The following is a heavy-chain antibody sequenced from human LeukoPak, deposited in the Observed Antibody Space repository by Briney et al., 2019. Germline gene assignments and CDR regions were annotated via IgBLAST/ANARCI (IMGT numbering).Heavy chain of an antibody. J-gene: IGHJ4*02. D-gene: IGHD2-2*01. CDR2: IIPILGIA. V-gene: IGHV1-69*04. CDR3: AREYCSSTSCYVNPGPFDY. CDR1: GGTFSSYA. Sequence: SVTVSCKASGGTFSSYAISWVRQAPGQGLEWMGRIIPILGIANYAQKFQGRVTITADKSTSTAYMELSSLRSEDTAVYYCAREYCSSTSCYVNPGPFDYWGQGTLVTASS.